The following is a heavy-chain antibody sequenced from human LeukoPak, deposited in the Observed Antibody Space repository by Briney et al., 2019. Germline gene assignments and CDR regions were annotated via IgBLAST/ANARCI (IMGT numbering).Heavy chain of an antibody. V-gene: IGHV4-39*07. Sequence: SETLSLTCTVSGGSISSSSYYWGWIRQPPGKGLEWIGSIYYSGSTYYNPSLKSRVTISVDTSKNQFSLKLSSVTAADTAVYYCARTGGIREGAQLWYFFYWGQGTLVTVSS. CDR2: IYYSGST. D-gene: IGHD5-18*01. CDR3: ARTGGIREGAQLWYFFY. CDR1: GGSISSSSYY. J-gene: IGHJ4*02.